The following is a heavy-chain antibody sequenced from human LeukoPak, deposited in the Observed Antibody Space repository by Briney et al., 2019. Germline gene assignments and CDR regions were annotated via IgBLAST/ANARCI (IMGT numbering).Heavy chain of an antibody. CDR3: AKSSRIAVAGRRGYYFDY. V-gene: IGHV3-23*01. Sequence: GGSLRLSCAASGFTFSSYAMSWIRQAPGKGLEWVSAISGSGGSTYYADSVKGRFTISRDNSKNMLYLQMNSLRAEDTAVYYCAKSSRIAVAGRRGYYFDYWGQGTLVTVSS. J-gene: IGHJ4*02. D-gene: IGHD6-19*01. CDR2: ISGSGGST. CDR1: GFTFSSYA.